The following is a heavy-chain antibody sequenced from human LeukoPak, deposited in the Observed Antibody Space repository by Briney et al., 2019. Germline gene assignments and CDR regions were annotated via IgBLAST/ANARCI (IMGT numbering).Heavy chain of an antibody. CDR2: INTDGNEK. CDR1: GFTFSTYW. Sequence: GGSLRLSCAVSGFTFSTYWMAWVRQAPGKGLECVATINTDGNEKSYVDSVKGRFTISRDNAKNSLYLQMSNLRAEDTAVYFCARGGGLDVWGQGATVTVSS. V-gene: IGHV3-7*03. CDR3: ARGGGLDV. D-gene: IGHD3-16*01. J-gene: IGHJ6*02.